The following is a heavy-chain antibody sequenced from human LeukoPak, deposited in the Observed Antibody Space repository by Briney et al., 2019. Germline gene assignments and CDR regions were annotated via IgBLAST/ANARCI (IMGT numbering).Heavy chain of an antibody. Sequence: PGGSLRLSCAASGFTFSSYWMSWGRQAPGKGLEWVANIKQDGSEKYYVDSVKGRFTISRDNAKNSLYLQMNSLRAEDTAVYYCASDREYYYGSGSFDYWGQGTLVTVSS. D-gene: IGHD3-10*01. J-gene: IGHJ4*02. CDR2: IKQDGSEK. CDR3: ASDREYYYGSGSFDY. V-gene: IGHV3-7*04. CDR1: GFTFSSYW.